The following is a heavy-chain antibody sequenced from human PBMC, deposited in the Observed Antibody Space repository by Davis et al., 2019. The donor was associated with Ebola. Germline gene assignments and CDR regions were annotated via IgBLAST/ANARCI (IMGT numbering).Heavy chain of an antibody. CDR3: ATQDFYYYGMDV. J-gene: IGHJ6*02. CDR2: ISSSSSYT. V-gene: IGHV3-11*06. Sequence: GGSLRLSCAASGFTFSDYYMSWIRQAPGKGLEWVSYISSSSSYTNYADSVKGRFTISRDNAKNSLFLEMNALRADDTAVYYCATQDFYYYGMDVWGQGTTVTVSS. CDR1: GFTFSDYY.